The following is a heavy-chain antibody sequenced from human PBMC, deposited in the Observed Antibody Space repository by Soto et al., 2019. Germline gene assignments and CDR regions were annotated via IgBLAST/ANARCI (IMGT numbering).Heavy chain of an antibody. D-gene: IGHD2-15*01. CDR2: IIPILGIA. Sequence: QVQLVQSGAEVKKPGSSVKVSCKASGGTFSSYTISWVRQAPGQGLEWMGRIIPILGIANYAQKFQGRVTITADKSTSTAYMELSRLRSEDTAVYYCARDGTYCSGGSCYSSHAFDIWGQGTMVTVSS. V-gene: IGHV1-69*08. CDR1: GGTFSSYT. CDR3: ARDGTYCSGGSCYSSHAFDI. J-gene: IGHJ3*02.